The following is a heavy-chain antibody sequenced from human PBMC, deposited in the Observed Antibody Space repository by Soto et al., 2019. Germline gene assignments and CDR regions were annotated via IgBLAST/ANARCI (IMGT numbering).Heavy chain of an antibody. CDR3: ERVKGDYRPRNWFDP. Sequence: QVQLVQSGAEVKKPGSSVKVSCKASGGTFSSYAISWVRQAPGQGLEWMGGIIPIFGTANYAQKFQGIVTITADESTNTGYWGLRSLRCEDTAVYYCERVKGDYRPRNWFDPWGQGILFTVSS. V-gene: IGHV1-69*01. CDR1: GGTFSSYA. J-gene: IGHJ5*02. D-gene: IGHD4-17*01. CDR2: IIPIFGTA.